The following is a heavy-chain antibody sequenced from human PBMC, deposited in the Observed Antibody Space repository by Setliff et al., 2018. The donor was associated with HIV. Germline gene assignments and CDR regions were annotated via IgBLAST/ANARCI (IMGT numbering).Heavy chain of an antibody. V-gene: IGHV4-34*01. CDR1: GGSFSGYY. CDR3: ARKGRGWVPRWYYMDV. CDR2: INHSGST. Sequence: PSETLSLTCAVYGGSFSGYYWSWIRQPPGKRLEWIGEINHSGSTNYNPSLKSRVTISVDTSKNQFSLKLSSVTAADTAVYYCARKGRGWVPRWYYMDVWGKGTTVTVS. J-gene: IGHJ6*03. D-gene: IGHD6-19*01.